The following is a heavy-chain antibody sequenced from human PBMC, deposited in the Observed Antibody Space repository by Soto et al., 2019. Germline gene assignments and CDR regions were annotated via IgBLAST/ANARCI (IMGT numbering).Heavy chain of an antibody. CDR1: GGSINSSSYY. V-gene: IGHV4-39*07. D-gene: IGHD2-2*01. CDR2: MYHSGST. CDR3: ARVPDY. Sequence: PSETLSLTSTVSGGSINSSSYYWGWIRQPPGKGLEWIGCMYHSGSTYYNPSLKSRVTISIDRSKNQFSLKLSSVTAADTAVYYCARVPDYWGQGILVTVSS. J-gene: IGHJ4*02.